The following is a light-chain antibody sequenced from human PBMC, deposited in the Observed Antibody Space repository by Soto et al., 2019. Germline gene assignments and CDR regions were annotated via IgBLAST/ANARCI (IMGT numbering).Light chain of an antibody. Sequence: EIVLTPSPGTLSLSPGERAALSCRASQSVSSTYLVWYQQKPGQAPRLLIYGATSRASGIPDRFSGSGSGTDFTLTISRLEPEDFAVYYCQQYNNWPPITFGQGTRLEIK. J-gene: IGKJ5*01. V-gene: IGKV3-20*01. CDR1: QSVSSTY. CDR2: GAT. CDR3: QQYNNWPPIT.